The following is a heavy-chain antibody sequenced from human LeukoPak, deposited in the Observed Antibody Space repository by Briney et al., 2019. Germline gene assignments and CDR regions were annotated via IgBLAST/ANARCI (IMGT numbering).Heavy chain of an antibody. CDR1: GGSFSGYY. J-gene: IGHJ4*02. CDR3: AREEGATTSFDY. CDR2: INHSGST. Sequence: SETLSLTCAVYGGSFSGYYWSWIRQPPGKGLEWIGEINHSGSTNYNPSLKSRVTISVDTSKNQFSLKLSSVTAADTAVYYCAREEGATTSFDYWGQGTLVTVSS. D-gene: IGHD1-26*01. V-gene: IGHV4-34*01.